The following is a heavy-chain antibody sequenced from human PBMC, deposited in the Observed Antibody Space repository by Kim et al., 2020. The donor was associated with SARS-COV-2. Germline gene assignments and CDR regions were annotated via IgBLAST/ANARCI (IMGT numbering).Heavy chain of an antibody. Sequence: YADSVNGRFTISRENSKNTLYLQMSGLGPGDTAVYYCLFQLRYGALGSGPWGQGTLVTVSS. CDR3: LFQLRYGALGSGP. V-gene: IGHV3-64D*06. D-gene: IGHD3-16*01. J-gene: IGHJ5*02.